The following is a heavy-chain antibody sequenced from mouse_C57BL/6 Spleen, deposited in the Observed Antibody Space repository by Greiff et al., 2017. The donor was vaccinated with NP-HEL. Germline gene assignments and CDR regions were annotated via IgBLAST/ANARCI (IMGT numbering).Heavy chain of an antibody. CDR1: GYAFSSSW. CDR3: ARDTTVVNYYARDY. Sequence: QVQLQQSGPELVKPGASVKISCKASGYAFSSSWMNWVKQRPGKGLEWIGRIYPGDGDTNYNGKFKGKATLTADKSSSTAYMQLSSLTSEDSAVYFCARDTTVVNYYARDYWGQGTSVTVSS. CDR2: IYPGDGDT. V-gene: IGHV1-82*01. D-gene: IGHD1-1*01. J-gene: IGHJ4*01.